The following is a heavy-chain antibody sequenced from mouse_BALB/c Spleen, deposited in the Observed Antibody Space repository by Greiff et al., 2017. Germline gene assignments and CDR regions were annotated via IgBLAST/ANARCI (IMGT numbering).Heavy chain of an antibody. CDR2: ISDGGSYT. D-gene: IGHD2-4*01. Sequence: EVKLVESGGGLVKPGGSLKLSCAASGFTFSDYYMYWVRQTPEKRLECVATISDGGSYTYYPDSVKGRFTISRDNAKNNLYLQMSSLKSEDTAMYYCARARSTMITYYYAMDYWGQGTSVTVSS. J-gene: IGHJ4*01. V-gene: IGHV5-4*02. CDR1: GFTFSDYY. CDR3: ARARSTMITYYYAMDY.